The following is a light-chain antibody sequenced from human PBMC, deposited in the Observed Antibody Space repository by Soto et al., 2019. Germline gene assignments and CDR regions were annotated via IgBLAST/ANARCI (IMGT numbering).Light chain of an antibody. J-gene: IGLJ3*02. V-gene: IGLV2-14*03. CDR2: DVN. CDR3: SSYTSSSPRLV. CDR1: SSDVGGYNY. Sequence: QSALTQPASVSGSPGQSITISCTGTSSDVGGYNYVSWYQHHPDKAPKFMIFDVNNRPSGISSRFSGSKSGNTASLTISGLQAEDEAAYYCSSYTSSSPRLVFGGGTKLTVL.